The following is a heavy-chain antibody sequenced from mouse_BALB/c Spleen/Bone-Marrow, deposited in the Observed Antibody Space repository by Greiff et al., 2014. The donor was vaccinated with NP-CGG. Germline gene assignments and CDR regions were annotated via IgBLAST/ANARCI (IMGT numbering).Heavy chain of an antibody. CDR2: IDPENGNT. Sequence: VQLKQSGAELVRPGASVKMSCKASGFNIKDYYMHWVKQRPEQGLEWIGWIDPENGNTIYDPKFKGKASITADTSSNTAYLQLDSLTSEDNAVYYCARCNWDDYYAMDYWGQGTSVTVSS. J-gene: IGHJ4*01. D-gene: IGHD4-1*01. V-gene: IGHV14-1*02. CDR3: ARCNWDDYYAMDY. CDR1: GFNIKDYY.